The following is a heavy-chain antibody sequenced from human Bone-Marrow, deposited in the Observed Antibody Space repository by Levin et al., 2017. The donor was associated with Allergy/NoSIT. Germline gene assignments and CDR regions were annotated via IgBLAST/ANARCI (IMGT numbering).Heavy chain of an antibody. CDR1: NDSISGYY. CDR3: ARVRGDLRFLEWPYYFDS. V-gene: IGHV4-59*01. D-gene: IGHD3-3*01. Sequence: SQTLSLTCSVSNDSISGYYWGWIRQPPGKGLEWIGYISDGGSTNYNPSLKSRLTISIDTSKNQFSLGLSSVTAADTAVYFCARVRGDLRFLEWPYYFDSWGQGTLVTVSS. J-gene: IGHJ4*02. CDR2: ISDGGST.